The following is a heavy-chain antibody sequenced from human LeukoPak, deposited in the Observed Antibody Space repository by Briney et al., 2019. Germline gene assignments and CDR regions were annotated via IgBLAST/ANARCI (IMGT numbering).Heavy chain of an antibody. Sequence: GGSLRLSCAGSGFMFNKYYMHWVRQAPGKGLVWVARISSEGGDPSYADAVKGRFTISRDNARNTMYLQMNSLRAEDTAVYYCAKRHLSYGDSSPIDFWGQGTLVTVSS. V-gene: IGHV3-74*01. CDR2: ISSEGGDP. D-gene: IGHD4-17*01. CDR1: GFMFNKYY. CDR3: AKRHLSYGDSSPIDF. J-gene: IGHJ4*02.